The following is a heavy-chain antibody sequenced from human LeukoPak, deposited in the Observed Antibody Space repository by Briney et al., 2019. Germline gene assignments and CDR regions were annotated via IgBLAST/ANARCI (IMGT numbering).Heavy chain of an antibody. CDR1: GGTFSSYA. J-gene: IGHJ6*03. Sequence: SVKVSCKASGGTFSSYAISWVRQAPGQGLEWMGGIIPIFGTANYAQKFQGRVTITADESTSTAYMELSSLRSEDTAVYYCASAIQPAYYYYYMDVWGKGTTVTVSS. CDR3: ASAIQPAYYYYYMDV. V-gene: IGHV1-69*01. CDR2: IIPIFGTA. D-gene: IGHD5-18*01.